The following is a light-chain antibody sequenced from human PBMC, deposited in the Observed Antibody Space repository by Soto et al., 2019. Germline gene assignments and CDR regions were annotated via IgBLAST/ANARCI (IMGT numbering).Light chain of an antibody. J-gene: IGLJ1*01. Sequence: QSELTQPASVSGSPGQSITISCTGTSSDVGGYNYVSWYQQHPGKAPKLMIYEVSNRPSGVSNRFSGSKSDNTASLTISGLQAEDEADYYCSSYRRSSTLVFGSGTKVTVL. CDR3: SSYRRSSTLV. CDR2: EVS. V-gene: IGLV2-14*01. CDR1: SSDVGGYNY.